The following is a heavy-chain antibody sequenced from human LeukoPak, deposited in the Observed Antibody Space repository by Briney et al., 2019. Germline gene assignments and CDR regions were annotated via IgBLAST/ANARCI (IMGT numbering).Heavy chain of an antibody. CDR3: ARVAAGTGGLYYYYYMDV. CDR1: GFTFSSYG. J-gene: IGHJ6*03. V-gene: IGHV3-30*02. Sequence: GGSLRLSCAASGFTFSSYGMHWVRQAPGKGLEWVAFIRYDGSNKYYADSVKGRFTISRDNSKNTLYLQMNSLRSDDTAVYYCARVAAGTGGLYYYYYMDVWGKGTTVTVSS. CDR2: IRYDGSNK. D-gene: IGHD6-13*01.